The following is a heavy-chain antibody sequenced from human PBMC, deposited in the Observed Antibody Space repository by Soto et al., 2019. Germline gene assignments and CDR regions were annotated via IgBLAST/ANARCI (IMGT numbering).Heavy chain of an antibody. CDR2: INAGNGNK. CDR1: GYTFISYG. J-gene: IGHJ6*02. D-gene: IGHD3-22*01. CDR3: AKDPNDSSAYYHHYYYGMDV. Sequence: ASVKVSCKASGYTFISYGIHWVRQAPGQRLEWTGWINAGNGNKKYPEKFQGRVNITRDTSASTAYLELSSLRSEDTAVYYCAKDPNDSSAYYHHYYYGMDVWGQGTTVTVSS. V-gene: IGHV1-3*01.